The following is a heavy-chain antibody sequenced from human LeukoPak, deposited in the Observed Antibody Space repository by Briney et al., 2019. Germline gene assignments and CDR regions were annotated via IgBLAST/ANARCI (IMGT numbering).Heavy chain of an antibody. CDR1: GGSFIGFH. D-gene: IGHD3-22*01. CDR3: GPPPHYYEANGYSVA. CDR2: INHSGRT. J-gene: IGHJ5*02. Sequence: PSETLSLTCAVYGGSFIGFHWNWIRQAPGKGLEWIGDINHSGRTNYNTTPTSGVTISVDPSKNQSSLSLRSGTAAETAVYYFGPPPHYYEANGYSVAWGQGTLVTVSS. V-gene: IGHV4-34*01.